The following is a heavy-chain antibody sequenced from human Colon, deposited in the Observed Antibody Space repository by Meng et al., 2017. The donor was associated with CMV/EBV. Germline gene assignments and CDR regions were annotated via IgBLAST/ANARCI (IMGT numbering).Heavy chain of an antibody. V-gene: IGHV1-24*01. D-gene: IGHD2-2*01. Sequence: ASVKVSCKVSGYTLTELSRHWVRQAPGKGLEWMGGFDPEDGETIYAQKFQGRVTMTRNTSISTAYMELSSLRSEDTAVYYCARNQLLWGLGYYYYGMDVWGQGTTVTVSS. J-gene: IGHJ6*02. CDR1: GYTLTELS. CDR3: ARNQLLWGLGYYYYGMDV. CDR2: FDPEDGET.